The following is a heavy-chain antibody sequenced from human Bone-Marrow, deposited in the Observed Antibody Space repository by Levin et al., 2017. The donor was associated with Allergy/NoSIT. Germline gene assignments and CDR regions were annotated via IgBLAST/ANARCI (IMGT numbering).Heavy chain of an antibody. CDR3: AKGPGMGMIKGFIDY. Sequence: GGSLRLSCAASGFRFDDSAMHWVRQAPGKGLEWVSGISWNSGSIYYADSVKGRFTISRDNAKNSLFLQMNSLRAEDTALYYCAKGPGMGMIKGFIDYWGQGTLITVSS. CDR2: ISWNSGSI. V-gene: IGHV3-9*01. CDR1: GFRFDDSA. J-gene: IGHJ4*02. D-gene: IGHD3-16*01.